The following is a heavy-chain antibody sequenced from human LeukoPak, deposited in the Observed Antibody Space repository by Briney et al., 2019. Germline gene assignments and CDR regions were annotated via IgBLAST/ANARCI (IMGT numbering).Heavy chain of an antibody. V-gene: IGHV4-34*01. D-gene: IGHD1-26*01. CDR1: GGSFSGYY. Sequence: PSETLSLTCAVYGGSFSGYYWSWIRQPPGKGLEWIGEINHSGSTNYNPSLKSRVTISVDTSKNQFSLKLSSVTAADTAVYYCARRRGGSYAGRYYYYYYYMDVWGKGTTVTISS. CDR3: ARRRGGSYAGRYYYYYYYMDV. J-gene: IGHJ6*03. CDR2: INHSGST.